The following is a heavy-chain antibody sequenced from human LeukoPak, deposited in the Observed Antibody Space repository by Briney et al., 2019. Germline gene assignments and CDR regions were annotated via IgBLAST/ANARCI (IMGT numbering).Heavy chain of an antibody. D-gene: IGHD5-18*01. CDR1: GFTFSSYA. J-gene: IGHJ4*02. CDR2: ISYDGSNK. V-gene: IGHV3-30*04. Sequence: GGSLRLSCAASGFTFSSYAMHWVRQAPGKGLEWVAVISYDGSNKYYADSVKGRFTISRDNSKNTLYLQMNSLRAEDTVVYYCARDREAMVYFDYWGQGTLVTVSS. CDR3: ARDREAMVYFDY.